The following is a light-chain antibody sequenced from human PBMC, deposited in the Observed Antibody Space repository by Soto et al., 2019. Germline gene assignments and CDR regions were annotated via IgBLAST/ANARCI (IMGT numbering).Light chain of an antibody. V-gene: IGKV3-20*01. CDR3: QHYNSWPRTWT. J-gene: IGKJ1*01. Sequence: IVLTNSPCTLSFSPAERGTLSCRASLSVSSSYLALYQQKPGQAPRLLIYGASSRATGIPDRFSGSGSGTDFTLTISILQSEDFAVYHCQHYNSWPRTWTFGQGTKV. CDR1: LSVSSSY. CDR2: GAS.